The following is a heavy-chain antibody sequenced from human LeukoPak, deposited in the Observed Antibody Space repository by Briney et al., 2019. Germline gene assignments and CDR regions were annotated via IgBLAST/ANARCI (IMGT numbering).Heavy chain of an antibody. D-gene: IGHD3-10*01. CDR1: GYTFTGYY. V-gene: IGHV1-2*02. CDR3: ARAAYGSRSNWFDP. Sequence: GASVKVSCKASGYTFTGYYMHWVRQAPGQGLEWMGWINPNSGGTNYAQKFQGRVTMTRDTSISTAYMELSRLRSDDTAVYYCARAAYGSRSNWFDPWGQGTLVTVSS. CDR2: INPNSGGT. J-gene: IGHJ5*02.